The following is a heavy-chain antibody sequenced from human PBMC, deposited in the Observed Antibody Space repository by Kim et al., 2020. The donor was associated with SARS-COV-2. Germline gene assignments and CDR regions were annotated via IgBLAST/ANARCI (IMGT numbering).Heavy chain of an antibody. V-gene: IGHV3-33*06. J-gene: IGHJ6*02. CDR1: GFTFSSYG. CDR3: AKDGGLEREGYYYGMDV. Sequence: GSLRLSCAASGFTFSSYGMHWVRQAPGKGLEWVAVIWYDGSNKYYADSVKGRFTISRDNSKNTLYLQMNSLRAEDTAVYYCAKDGGLEREGYYYGMDVWGQGTTVTVSS. D-gene: IGHD1-1*01. CDR2: IWYDGSNK.